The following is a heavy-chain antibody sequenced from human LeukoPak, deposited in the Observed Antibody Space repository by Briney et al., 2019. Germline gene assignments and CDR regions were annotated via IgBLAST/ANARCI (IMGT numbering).Heavy chain of an antibody. CDR1: GFTFSSYA. CDR2: ISGSGGST. Sequence: GGSLRLSCAASGFTFSSYAMSWVRQAPGKGLEWVSAISGSGGSTYYADSVKGRFTISRDNSKNTPYLQMNSLRAEDTAVYYCAKGPPYYDFWSGYYYIGDYWGQGTLVTVSS. J-gene: IGHJ4*02. CDR3: AKGPPYYDFWSGYYYIGDY. V-gene: IGHV3-23*01. D-gene: IGHD3-3*01.